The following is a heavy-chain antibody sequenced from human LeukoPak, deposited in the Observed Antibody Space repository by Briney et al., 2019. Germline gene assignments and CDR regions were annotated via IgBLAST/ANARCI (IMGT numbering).Heavy chain of an antibody. CDR2: IYARGST. V-gene: IGHV4-4*07. D-gene: IGHD3-10*01. CDR3: ARPRGWFGELGYFDY. Sequence: SETLSLTCTVSGGSISSYYWSWIRQPAGKGLEWIGRIYARGSTNYNPSLKSRVTMSVDTSKNQFSLKLSSVTAADTAVYYCARPRGWFGELGYFDYWGQGTLVTVSS. J-gene: IGHJ4*02. CDR1: GGSISSYY.